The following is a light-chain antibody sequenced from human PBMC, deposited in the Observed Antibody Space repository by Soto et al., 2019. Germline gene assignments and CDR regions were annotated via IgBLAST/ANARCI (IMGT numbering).Light chain of an antibody. V-gene: IGKV1-5*01. CDR3: QHHNSYSEA. J-gene: IGKJ1*01. CDR2: AAS. CDR1: QSIGGF. Sequence: DIQMTQSPSSLSVSVGDRVTITCRASQSIGGFLNWYQQKLGKAPKLLIYAASSLQSGVPSRFSGSGSGTEFTLTISSLQPDDFATYYCQHHNSYSEAFGQGTKVDIK.